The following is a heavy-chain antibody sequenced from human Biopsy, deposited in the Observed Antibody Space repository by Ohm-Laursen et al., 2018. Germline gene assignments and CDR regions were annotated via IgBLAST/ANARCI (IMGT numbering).Heavy chain of an antibody. CDR2: INPNSGGT. D-gene: IGHD3-9*01. Sequence: SSVKVSCKASGYTFTDSSMHWVRQAPGQGLEWMGWINPNSGGTNYAQTFQGRVTMTRATSTSTATMELRSLRSDDTAVYYCATKLTGYFHHWGQGTLVIVSS. CDR3: ATKLTGYFHH. CDR1: GYTFTDSS. J-gene: IGHJ1*01. V-gene: IGHV1-2*02.